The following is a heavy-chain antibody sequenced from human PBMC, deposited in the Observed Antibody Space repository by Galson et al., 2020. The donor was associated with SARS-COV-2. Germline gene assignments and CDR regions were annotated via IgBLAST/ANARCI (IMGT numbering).Heavy chain of an antibody. J-gene: IGHJ6*02. Sequence: GGSLRLSCAASGFTFSSYGMHWVRQAPGKGLEWVAVIWYDGSNKYYADSVKGRFTISRDNSKNTLYLQMNSLRAEDTAVYYCARRTKHQSSPGQYYYYCMDVWGQGTTVTVSS. CDR1: GFTFSSYG. CDR3: ARRTKHQSSPGQYYYYCMDV. V-gene: IGHV3-33*01. CDR2: IWYDGSNK. D-gene: IGHD6-13*01.